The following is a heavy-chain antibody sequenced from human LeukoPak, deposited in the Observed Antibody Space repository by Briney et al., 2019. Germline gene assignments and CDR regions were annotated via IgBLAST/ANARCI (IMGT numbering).Heavy chain of an antibody. J-gene: IGHJ5*02. D-gene: IGHD3-3*01. Sequence: GGSLRLSCAASGFTFSSYAMSWVRQAPGKGLEWVSTMSTSGGSTYYADSVKGWFTISRDNSKNTLFLHMNSLRAEDTAVYYCARAVDFWSGYPQPNWFDPWGQGTLVTVSS. V-gene: IGHV3-23*01. CDR3: ARAVDFWSGYPQPNWFDP. CDR1: GFTFSSYA. CDR2: MSTSGGST.